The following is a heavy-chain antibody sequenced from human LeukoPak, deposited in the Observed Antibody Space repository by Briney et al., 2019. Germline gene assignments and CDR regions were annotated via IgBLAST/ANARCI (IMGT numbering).Heavy chain of an antibody. D-gene: IGHD1-26*01. CDR1: GASLNNYY. V-gene: IGHV4-34*01. J-gene: IGHJ3*02. Sequence: PSETLSLTCAVYGASLNNYYWSWIRQPPGKGLEWIGEINHSGSTNYNPSLKSRVTISVDTSKNQLSLKLNSVTAADTAVYYCARQDSGSYFDAFDIWGQGTMVTVSS. CDR3: ARQDSGSYFDAFDI. CDR2: INHSGST.